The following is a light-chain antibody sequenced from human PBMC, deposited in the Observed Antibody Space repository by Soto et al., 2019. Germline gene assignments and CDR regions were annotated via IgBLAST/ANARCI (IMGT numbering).Light chain of an antibody. CDR3: QSYDSSLSAYVV. CDR2: GNS. Sequence: QSVLTQPPSVSGAPGQRVTISCTGSSSNIGAGYDVHWYQQLPGTAPKLLIYGNSNRPSGVPDQFSGSKSGTSASLAITGLQAEEEADYYCQSYDSSLSAYVVFGGGTKVTVL. J-gene: IGLJ2*01. CDR1: SSNIGAGYD. V-gene: IGLV1-40*01.